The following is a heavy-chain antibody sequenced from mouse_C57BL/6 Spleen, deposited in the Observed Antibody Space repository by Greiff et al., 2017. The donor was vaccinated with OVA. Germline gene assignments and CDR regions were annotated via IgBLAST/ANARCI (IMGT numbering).Heavy chain of an antibody. V-gene: IGHV7-3*01. CDR3: ARATEVAGFDY. CDR2: IRNKANGYTT. Sequence: EVHLVESGGGLVQPGGSLSLSCAASGFTFTDYYMSWVRQPPGKALEWLGFIRNKANGYTTEYSASVKGRFTISRDNSQSILYLQMNALRAEDSATYYCARATEVAGFDYWGQGTTLTVSA. J-gene: IGHJ2*01. D-gene: IGHD1-1*01. CDR1: GFTFTDYY.